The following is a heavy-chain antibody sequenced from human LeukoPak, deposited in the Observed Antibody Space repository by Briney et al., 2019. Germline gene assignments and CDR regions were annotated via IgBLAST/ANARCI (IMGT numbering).Heavy chain of an antibody. Sequence: GSLRLSCAASGFTFSEYYINWIRQAPGKGLEWVSHISSSGRLMQYADSVRGRFTITRDNAQNFMSLQMNNLKPEDTAVYYCARDTNNGLDVWGRGTTVTVS. CDR2: ISSSGRLM. D-gene: IGHD1-14*01. CDR3: ARDTNNGLDV. J-gene: IGHJ6*02. CDR1: GFTFSEYY. V-gene: IGHV3-11*01.